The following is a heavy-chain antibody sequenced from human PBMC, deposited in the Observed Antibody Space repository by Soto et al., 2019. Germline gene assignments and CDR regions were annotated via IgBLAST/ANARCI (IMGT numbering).Heavy chain of an antibody. CDR1: GFTFDDYA. J-gene: IGHJ3*02. Sequence: PGGSLRLSCAASGFTFDDYAMHWVRQAPGKGLEWVSAINWNSASIGYRDSVKGRFTISRDNAKNSLYLQMNSLRAEDTALYYCAKGSSDAFDIWGLGKMVTVSS. D-gene: IGHD6-6*01. CDR2: INWNSASI. V-gene: IGHV3-9*01. CDR3: AKGSSDAFDI.